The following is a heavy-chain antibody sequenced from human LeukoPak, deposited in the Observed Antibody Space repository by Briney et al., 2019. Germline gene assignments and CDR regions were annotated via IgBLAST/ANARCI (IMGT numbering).Heavy chain of an antibody. Sequence: PGGSLRLSCAASGFTFGSYTMSWVRQAPGKGLKWVSGITATGSRTYYADSVKGRFTISRDSSKNTLYLQLNSLGVDDTAVYYCATSMGGGNVDYWGQGTLVTVSS. J-gene: IGHJ4*02. V-gene: IGHV3-23*01. CDR1: GFTFGSYT. CDR2: ITATGSRT. CDR3: ATSMGGGNVDY. D-gene: IGHD3-16*01.